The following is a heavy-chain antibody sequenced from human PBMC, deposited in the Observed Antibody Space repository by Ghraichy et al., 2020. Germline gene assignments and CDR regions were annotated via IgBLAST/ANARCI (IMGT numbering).Heavy chain of an antibody. CDR2: IDWDDDK. D-gene: IGHD3-22*01. CDR3: ARYYYDSSGYYGSFDI. CDR1: GFSLSTSGMR. V-gene: IGHV2-70*04. J-gene: IGHJ3*02. Sequence: SGPTLVKPTQTLTLTCTFSGFSLSTSGMRVSWIRQPPGKALEWLARIDWDDDKFYSTSLKTRLTISKDTSKNQVVLTMTNMDPVDTATYYCARYYYDSSGYYGSFDIWGQGTMVTVSS.